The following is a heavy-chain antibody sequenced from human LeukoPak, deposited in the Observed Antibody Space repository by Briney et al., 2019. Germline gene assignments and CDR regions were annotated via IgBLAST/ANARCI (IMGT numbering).Heavy chain of an antibody. D-gene: IGHD3-22*01. CDR1: GGSFSGYY. J-gene: IGHJ4*02. V-gene: IGHV4-34*01. CDR3: ARAGNTYYYDSSGSFYY. CDR2: INHSGST. Sequence: NPSETLSLTCAVYGGSFSGYYWSWIRQPPGKGLEWIGEINHSGSTNYNPSLKSRVTISVDTSKNQFSLKLSSVTAADTAVYYCARAGNTYYYDSSGSFYYWGQGTLVTVSS.